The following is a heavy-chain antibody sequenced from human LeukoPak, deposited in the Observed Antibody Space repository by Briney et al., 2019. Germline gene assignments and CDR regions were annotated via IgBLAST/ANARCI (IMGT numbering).Heavy chain of an antibody. D-gene: IGHD1-1*01. CDR3: TTDGAYNWNDVAWFDP. Sequence: GGSLRLSCAASGFTFSNAWMSWIRQAPGKGLEWVGRNKSKTDGGTTDYAAPVKGRFTISRDDSKNTLYLQMNSLKTEDTAVYYCTTDGAYNWNDVAWFDPWGQGTLVTVSS. CDR2: NKSKTDGGTT. CDR1: GFTFSNAW. V-gene: IGHV3-15*01. J-gene: IGHJ5*02.